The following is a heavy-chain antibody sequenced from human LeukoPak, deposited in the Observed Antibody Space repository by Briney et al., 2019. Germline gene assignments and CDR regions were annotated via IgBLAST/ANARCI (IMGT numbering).Heavy chain of an antibody. Sequence: GESLKISCRVSGDGFDNYWIGWVRHMSGEGLQWVAIIHPSSSATHYSPSFQGRVSISADKAITTAYLQWNSLRTLDTAIYFCARRAHLAQLGVAWFDPWGQGTLVTVSS. V-gene: IGHV5-51*01. CDR2: IHPSSSAT. D-gene: IGHD2-8*01. CDR1: GDGFDNYW. J-gene: IGHJ5*02. CDR3: ARRAHLAQLGVAWFDP.